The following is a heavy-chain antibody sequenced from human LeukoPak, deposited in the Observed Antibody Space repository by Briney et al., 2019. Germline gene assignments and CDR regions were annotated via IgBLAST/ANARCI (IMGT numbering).Heavy chain of an antibody. CDR3: AKRVSGWYLVDY. D-gene: IGHD6-19*01. CDR2: ITGSGSST. J-gene: IGHJ4*02. V-gene: IGHV3-23*01. CDR1: GLSFSSYA. Sequence: GGSLRLSCAASGLSFSSYAMSWVRQAPGKGLEWVSAITGSGSSTFYADAVKGRFTISKDNSKNTLYPQMNSLRAEDTAVYYCAKRVSGWYLVDYWGQGALVTVSS.